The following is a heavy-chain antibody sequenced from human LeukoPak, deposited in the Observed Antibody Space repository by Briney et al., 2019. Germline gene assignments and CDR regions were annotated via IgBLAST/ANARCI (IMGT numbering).Heavy chain of an antibody. D-gene: IGHD3-10*01. J-gene: IGHJ4*02. CDR2: INLNSGCT. Sequence: ASVTVSCKATGYTFTGYYMHWVRQAPGQGLEWMGWINLNSGCTNNAQKFQGRVTMTRDTSISTAYMELSRLRSDHTAVYYWARDRRFGDPADYWGQGTLVTVSS. CDR1: GYTFTGYY. V-gene: IGHV1-2*02. CDR3: ARDRRFGDPADY.